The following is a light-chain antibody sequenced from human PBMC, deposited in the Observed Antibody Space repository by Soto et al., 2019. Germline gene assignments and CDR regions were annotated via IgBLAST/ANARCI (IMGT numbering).Light chain of an antibody. CDR1: QSISSN. CDR2: RTS. CDR3: QQYSNWPLT. V-gene: IGKV3-15*01. J-gene: IGKJ4*01. Sequence: EIVMTQSPATLSVSPGERATLSCRASQSISSNLAWYQQKPGQAPRLLMFRTSSRATGFPARFSGSGSGTEFTLTISSLQSEDFAVYYCQQYSNWPLTFGGGTKVDIK.